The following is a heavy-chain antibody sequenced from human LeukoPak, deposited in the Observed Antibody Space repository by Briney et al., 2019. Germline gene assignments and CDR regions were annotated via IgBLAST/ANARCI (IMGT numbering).Heavy chain of an antibody. CDR2: IYASGST. D-gene: IGHD6-13*01. V-gene: IGHV4-4*07. J-gene: IGHJ4*02. CDR1: GGSISGYF. CDR3: AGLPYSAGWFFGY. Sequence: SETLSLTCTVSGGSISGYFWTWIRQPAGKGLEWLGRIYASGSTNYNTSLKSRVTMSVDTSKNQFSLKLTSVTAADTAVYYCAGLPYSAGWFFGYWGQGTLVTVSP.